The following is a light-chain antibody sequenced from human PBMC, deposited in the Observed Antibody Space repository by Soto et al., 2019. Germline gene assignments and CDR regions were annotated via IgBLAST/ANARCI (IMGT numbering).Light chain of an antibody. V-gene: IGLV1-47*01. J-gene: IGLJ3*02. Sequence: QSVLTQPPSASGTPGQRVTISCSGSSSNIGSNYVYWYQQLPGTAPKLLLYRNNQRPSGVPDRFSGSKSGTSASLAISGLRSEDEDDYYCAAWDDSLSGLWVFGGGTKLTVL. CDR3: AAWDDSLSGLWV. CDR1: SSNIGSNY. CDR2: RNN.